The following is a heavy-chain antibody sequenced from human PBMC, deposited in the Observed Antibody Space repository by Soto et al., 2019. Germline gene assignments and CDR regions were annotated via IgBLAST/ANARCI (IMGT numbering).Heavy chain of an antibody. Sequence: QVQLVQSGAEVKKPGSSVKVSCKASGGTFSSYTISWVRQAPGQGLEWMGRIIPILGIANYAQKFQGRVTITAEKCKSTAYMELSSLRSEDTAVYFCGIVFGDYWYSDLWGRGTLVTVSS. CDR1: GGTFSSYT. CDR2: IIPILGIA. CDR3: GIVFGDYWYSDL. V-gene: IGHV1-69*02. J-gene: IGHJ2*01. D-gene: IGHD4-17*01.